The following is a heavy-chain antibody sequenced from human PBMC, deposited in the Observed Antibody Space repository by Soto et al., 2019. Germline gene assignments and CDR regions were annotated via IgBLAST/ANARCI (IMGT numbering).Heavy chain of an antibody. V-gene: IGHV4-4*02. CDR3: ASQDYSSSTDASFLVNGYFEL. D-gene: IGHD6-6*01. Sequence: QMQLQESGPGLVKPSGTLSLTCGVSGGSISSSKWWTWVRQPPGKGPEWIGEIYHSGSTNYNPSLTSRITISLDKAKSRFYVTLTSVNTADTAVYYCASQDYSSSTDASFLVNGYFELWGRGILVTVSS. CDR2: IYHSGST. J-gene: IGHJ2*01. CDR1: GGSISSSKW.